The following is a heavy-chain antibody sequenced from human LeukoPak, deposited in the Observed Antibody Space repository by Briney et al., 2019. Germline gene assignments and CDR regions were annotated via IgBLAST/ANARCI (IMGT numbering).Heavy chain of an antibody. Sequence: SETLSLTCAVYGGSFSDYYWSWIRQPPGKGLEWIGEINHSGDTKYNPSLKSRVTISVDTSKNQFSLKLSSVTAADTAVYYCATSYGSGTPVLDYWGQGTLVTVSS. D-gene: IGHD3-10*01. J-gene: IGHJ4*02. CDR1: GGSFSDYY. CDR3: ATSYGSGTPVLDY. CDR2: INHSGDT. V-gene: IGHV4-34*01.